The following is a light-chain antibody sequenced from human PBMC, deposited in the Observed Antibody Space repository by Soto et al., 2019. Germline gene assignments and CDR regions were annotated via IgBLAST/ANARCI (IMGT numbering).Light chain of an antibody. Sequence: QSVLTQPPSESGTPGQRVTISCSGSSSNIGSNAVNWYQQLPGTAPKLLIYNNNQRPSGGPGRFSGSQSGTSASLAISGLQSEDEADYYCAAWDDSLSGSLVFGRGTKVTVL. CDR2: NNN. J-gene: IGLJ3*02. V-gene: IGLV1-44*01. CDR3: AAWDDSLSGSLV. CDR1: SSNIGSNA.